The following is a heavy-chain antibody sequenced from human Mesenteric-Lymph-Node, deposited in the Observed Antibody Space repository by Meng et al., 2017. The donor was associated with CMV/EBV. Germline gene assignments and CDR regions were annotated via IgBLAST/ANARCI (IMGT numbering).Heavy chain of an antibody. D-gene: IGHD2-2*01. Sequence: GGSLRLSCVASGFTFNNYDMHWVRQAPGKGLEWVAFIRYDESNKYYADSVKGRFTISRDNSKNTLYLQMNSLRAEDTAVYYCAKGRPAAFLNWFDPWGQGTLVTVSS. J-gene: IGHJ5*02. CDR1: GFTFNNYD. CDR3: AKGRPAAFLNWFDP. V-gene: IGHV3-30*02. CDR2: IRYDESNK.